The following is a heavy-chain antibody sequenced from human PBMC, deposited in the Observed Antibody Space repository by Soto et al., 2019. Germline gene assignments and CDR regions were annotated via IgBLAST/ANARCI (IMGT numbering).Heavy chain of an antibody. Sequence: GGSLRLSCAASGFTFSNAWISWVRQAPGKGLEWVGRIKSKTDGGTTDYAAPVKGRFTISRDDSKNTLYLQMNSLKTEDTAVYYCTTGTHYDFWSGLPIYYFDYWGQGTLVTVSS. V-gene: IGHV3-15*01. D-gene: IGHD3-3*01. CDR2: IKSKTDGGTT. CDR1: GFTFSNAW. CDR3: TTGTHYDFWSGLPIYYFDY. J-gene: IGHJ4*02.